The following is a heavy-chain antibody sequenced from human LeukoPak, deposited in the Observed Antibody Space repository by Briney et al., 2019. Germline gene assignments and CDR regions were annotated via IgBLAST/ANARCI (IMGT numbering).Heavy chain of an antibody. CDR3: AGGLWERNFDY. Sequence: GGSLRLSCAASGFTVSSNYMSWVRQAPGKGLEWVSVIYSGGSTYYADSVKGRFTISRDNSKNTPYLQMNSLRAEDTAVYYCAGGLWERNFDYWGQGTLVTVSS. J-gene: IGHJ4*02. CDR2: IYSGGST. D-gene: IGHD1-26*01. CDR1: GFTVSSNY. V-gene: IGHV3-66*01.